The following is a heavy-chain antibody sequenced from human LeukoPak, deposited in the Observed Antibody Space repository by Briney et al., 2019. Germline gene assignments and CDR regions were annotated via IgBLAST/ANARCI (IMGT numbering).Heavy chain of an antibody. CDR2: IYTSGST. CDR3: ARGIRGSGYDFKPGEKEHDAFDI. D-gene: IGHD5-12*01. CDR1: GGSISSGSYY. Sequence: PSQTLSLTCTVSGGSISSGSYYWSWIRQPAGKGLEWIGRIYTSGSTNYNPSLKSRVTISVDTSKNQFSLKLSSVTAADTAVYYCARGIRGSGYDFKPGEKEHDAFDIWGQGTMVTVSS. V-gene: IGHV4-61*02. J-gene: IGHJ3*02.